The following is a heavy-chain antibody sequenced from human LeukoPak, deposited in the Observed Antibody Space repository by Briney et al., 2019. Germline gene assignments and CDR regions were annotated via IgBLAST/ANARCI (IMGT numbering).Heavy chain of an antibody. Sequence: PSETLSLTCAVYGGSFSGYYWSWLRQPPGKGLEWIGEINHSGSTNYNPSLKSRVTISVDTSKNQFSLKLSSVTAADTAVYYCARGPAAAGTLRSYYFDYWGQGTLVTVSS. V-gene: IGHV4-34*01. J-gene: IGHJ4*02. CDR2: INHSGST. CDR3: ARGPAAAGTLRSYYFDY. D-gene: IGHD6-13*01. CDR1: GGSFSGYY.